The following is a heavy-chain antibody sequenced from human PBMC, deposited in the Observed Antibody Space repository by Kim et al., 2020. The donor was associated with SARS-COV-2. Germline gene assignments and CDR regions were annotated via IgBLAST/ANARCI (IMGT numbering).Heavy chain of an antibody. CDR3: ARGYSSSWYWAFDI. D-gene: IGHD6-13*01. V-gene: IGHV3-13*01. Sequence: YPGSVKGRLTISGENAKNSLYRQMNSLRAGDTAVYYCARGYSSSWYWAFDIWGQGTMVTVSS. J-gene: IGHJ3*02.